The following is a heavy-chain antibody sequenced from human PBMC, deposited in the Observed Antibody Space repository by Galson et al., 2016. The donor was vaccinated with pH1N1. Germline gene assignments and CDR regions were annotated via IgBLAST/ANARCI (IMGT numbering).Heavy chain of an antibody. CDR3: ARAPGYYDSSGYYPA. Sequence: SVKVSCKASGGTFSSYAFSWVRQAPGQGLEWMGRVIGMFGTANYAQKFQGRVTITADESTSTAYMELSSLRSEETAVYYCARAPGYYDSSGYYPAWGQGTLVTVSS. J-gene: IGHJ4*02. CDR2: VIGMFGTA. CDR1: GGTFSSYA. D-gene: IGHD3-22*01. V-gene: IGHV1-69*13.